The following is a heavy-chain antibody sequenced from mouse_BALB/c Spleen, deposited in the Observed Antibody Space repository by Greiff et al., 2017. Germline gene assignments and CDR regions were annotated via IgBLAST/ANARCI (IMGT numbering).Heavy chain of an antibody. D-gene: IGHD2-1*01. Sequence: EVQRVESGGGLVKPGGSLKLSCAASGFTFSSYAMSWVRQTPEKRLEWVASISSGGSTYYPDSVKGRFTISRDNARNILYLQMSSLRSEDTAMYYCARGGDGNYYYAMDYWGQGTSVTVSS. V-gene: IGHV5-6-5*01. J-gene: IGHJ4*01. CDR3: ARGGDGNYYYAMDY. CDR1: GFTFSSYA. CDR2: ISSGGST.